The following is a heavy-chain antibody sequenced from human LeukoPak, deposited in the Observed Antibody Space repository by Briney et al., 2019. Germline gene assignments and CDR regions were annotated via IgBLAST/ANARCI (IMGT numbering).Heavy chain of an antibody. V-gene: IGHV3-33*06. Sequence: GGSLRLSCATSGFTFSSDGMHWVRQAPGKGLEWVAVIWSNGKNNYYTDSVKGRFTISRDNSKNMLYLQMNSLRAEDTALYYCVKEKGPFDGFDIWGQGTMVTVSS. CDR3: VKEKGPFDGFDI. CDR1: GFTFSSDG. CDR2: IWSNGKNN. J-gene: IGHJ3*02.